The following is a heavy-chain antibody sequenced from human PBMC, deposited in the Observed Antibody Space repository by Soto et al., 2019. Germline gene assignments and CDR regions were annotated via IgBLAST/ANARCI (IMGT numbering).Heavy chain of an antibody. Sequence: EVQLVESGGGLVQPGGSLRLSCAASGFTFSSYWMHWVRQAPGKGLVWVSRINSDGSSTSYADSVKGRFTISRDNAKNTLYLQMNSLRAEDTAVYYCARASGYSYGRDFDYWGQGTLVTVSS. D-gene: IGHD5-18*01. V-gene: IGHV3-74*01. CDR2: INSDGSST. CDR3: ARASGYSYGRDFDY. CDR1: GFTFSSYW. J-gene: IGHJ4*02.